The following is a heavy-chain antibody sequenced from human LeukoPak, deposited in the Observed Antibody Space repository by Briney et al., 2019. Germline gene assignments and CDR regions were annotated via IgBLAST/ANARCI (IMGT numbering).Heavy chain of an antibody. CDR3: ARDTVGYCTNGVCHNWFDP. CDR2: IYYSGST. V-gene: IGHV4-30-4*08. D-gene: IGHD2-8*01. Sequence: SETLSLTCTVSGASISSGDYDWSLIRQPPGKGLEWIGYIYYSGSTYYNPSLKSRVTISVDTSKNQFSLKLSSVTAADTAVYYCARDTVGYCTNGVCHNWFDPWGQGTLVTVSS. J-gene: IGHJ5*02. CDR1: GASISSGDYD.